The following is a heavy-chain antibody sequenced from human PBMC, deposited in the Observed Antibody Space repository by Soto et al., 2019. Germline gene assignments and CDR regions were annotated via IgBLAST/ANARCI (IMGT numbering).Heavy chain of an antibody. V-gene: IGHV3-23*01. J-gene: IGHJ6*02. D-gene: IGHD3-3*01. Sequence: EVQLLESGGGLVQPGGSLRLSCAASGFTFSSYAMSWVRQAPGKGLEWVSAISGSGGSTYYADSVKGRFTISRDNSKNTLYLQMNSLRAEDTAVYYCAKLTPPDYDFWSGHSGMDVWGQGTTVTVSS. CDR3: AKLTPPDYDFWSGHSGMDV. CDR2: ISGSGGST. CDR1: GFTFSSYA.